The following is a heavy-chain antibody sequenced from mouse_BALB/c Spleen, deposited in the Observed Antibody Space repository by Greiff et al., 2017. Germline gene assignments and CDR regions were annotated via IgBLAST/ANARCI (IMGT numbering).Heavy chain of an antibody. D-gene: IGHD3-2*02. CDR1: GFTFSDYY. CDR3: ARVGRLRYYAMDY. J-gene: IGHJ4*01. CDR2: ISDGGSYT. V-gene: IGHV5-4*02. Sequence: EVMLVESGGGLVKPGGSLKLSCAASGFTFSDYYMYWVRQTPEKRLEWVATISDGGSYTYYPDSVKGRFTISRDNAKNNLYLQMSSLKSEDTAMYYCARVGRLRYYAMDYWGQGTSVTVSS.